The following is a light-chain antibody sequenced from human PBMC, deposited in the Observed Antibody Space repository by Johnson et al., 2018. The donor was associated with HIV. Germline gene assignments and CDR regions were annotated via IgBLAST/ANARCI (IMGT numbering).Light chain of an antibody. J-gene: IGLJ1*01. Sequence: QAVLTQPPSVSAAPGQKVTISCSGSSSNIGNNYVSWYQQLPGTAPKLLIYDNNKRPSGIPDRFSGSKSGTSATLGITGLQTGDAADYYCGTWDTSLGAQYVFGSGTKVTVL. CDR1: SSNIGNNY. CDR3: GTWDTSLGAQYV. V-gene: IGLV1-51*01. CDR2: DNN.